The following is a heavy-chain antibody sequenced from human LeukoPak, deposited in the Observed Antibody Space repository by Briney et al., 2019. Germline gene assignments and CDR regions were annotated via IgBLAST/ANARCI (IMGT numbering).Heavy chain of an antibody. J-gene: IGHJ4*02. CDR3: ARAPTYYYDSSGYSLDY. CDR1: GGSISSGDYY. V-gene: IGHV4-30-4*08. Sequence: SETLSLACTVSGGSISSGDYYWSWIRQPPGKGLEWIGYIYYSGSTYYNPSLKSRVTISVDTSKNQFSLKLSSVTAADTAVYYCARAPTYYYDSSGYSLDYWGQGTLVTVSS. CDR2: IYYSGST. D-gene: IGHD3-22*01.